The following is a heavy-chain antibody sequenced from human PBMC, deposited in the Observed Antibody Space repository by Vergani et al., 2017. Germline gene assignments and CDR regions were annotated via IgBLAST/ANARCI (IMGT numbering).Heavy chain of an antibody. CDR3: ARMDLDCSSTSCYFDY. D-gene: IGHD2-2*01. CDR2: IIPILGIA. V-gene: IGHV1-69*04. J-gene: IGHJ4*02. Sequence: QVQLVQSGAEVKKPGASVKVSCKASGGTFSSYAISWVRQAPGQGLEWMGRIIPILGIANYAQKFQGRVTITADKSTSTAYMELSSLRSEATAVYYCARMDLDCSSTSCYFDYWGQGTLVTVSS. CDR1: GGTFSSYA.